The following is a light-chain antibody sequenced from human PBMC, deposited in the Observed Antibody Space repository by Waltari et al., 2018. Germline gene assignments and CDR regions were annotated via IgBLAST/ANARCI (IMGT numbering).Light chain of an antibody. CDR3: QQYGRSPYT. CDR1: QSLSSTY. CDR2: GAS. J-gene: IGKJ2*01. V-gene: IGKV3-20*01. Sequence: EIVLTQSPGTLSLSPGERATLSCRASQSLSSTYLACYQQKPGQAPRLLIYGASSRATGIPDRFSGSGSGTDFTLSISRLEPEDSAVYYCQQYGRSPYTFGQGTKLEIK.